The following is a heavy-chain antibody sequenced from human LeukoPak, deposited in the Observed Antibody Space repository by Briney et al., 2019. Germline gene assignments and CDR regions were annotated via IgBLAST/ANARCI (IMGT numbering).Heavy chain of an antibody. Sequence: PGGSLRLSCAASGFTFSSYAMSWVRQAPGKGLEWVSGISGSGGSTNYADSVKGRFTISRDNSKNTLYLQMNSLRAEDTAVYYCTKGGELLDYWGQGTLVTVSS. V-gene: IGHV3-23*01. CDR2: ISGSGGST. CDR3: TKGGELLDY. CDR1: GFTFSSYA. J-gene: IGHJ4*02. D-gene: IGHD1-26*01.